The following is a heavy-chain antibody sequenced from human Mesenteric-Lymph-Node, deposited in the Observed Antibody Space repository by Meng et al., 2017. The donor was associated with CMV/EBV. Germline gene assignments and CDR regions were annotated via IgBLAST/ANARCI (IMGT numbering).Heavy chain of an antibody. Sequence: GESLKISCAASGFTFSSYGMHWVRQAPGKGLEWVAYIHYDGTIKLHADSVKGRFTISRDNSKNSFYLQMNSLRPEDTALYYCVKDPELYYWGQGTLVTVSS. J-gene: IGHJ4*02. CDR3: VKDPELYY. CDR2: IHYDGTIK. D-gene: IGHD3-10*01. V-gene: IGHV3-30*02. CDR1: GFTFSSYG.